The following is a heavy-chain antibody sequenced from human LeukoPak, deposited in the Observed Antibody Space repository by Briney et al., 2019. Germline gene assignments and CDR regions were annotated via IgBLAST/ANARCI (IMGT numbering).Heavy chain of an antibody. CDR1: GYTFTVYY. D-gene: IGHD5-18*01. CDR2: INPNSGGT. CDR3: ARSGGYSYGYGY. J-gene: IGHJ4*02. V-gene: IGHV1-2*02. Sequence: ASVTVSCKASGYTFTVYYMHWVRQAPGQGLEWMGWINPNSGGTNYAQMFQGRVTMTRDTSISTAYMELSRLRSDDTAVYYCARSGGYSYGYGYWGQGTLVTVSS.